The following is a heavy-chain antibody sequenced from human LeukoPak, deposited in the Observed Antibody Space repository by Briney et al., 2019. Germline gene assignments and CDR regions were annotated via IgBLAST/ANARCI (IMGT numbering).Heavy chain of an antibody. J-gene: IGHJ4*02. CDR1: GGSISSYY. CDR2: IYYSGST. V-gene: IGHV4-59*01. Sequence: KPSETLSLTCTVSGGSISSYYWSWIRQPPGKGLEWIGYIYYSGSTNYNPSLKSRVTISVDTSKNQFSLKLSSVTAADTAVYYCARGGRGLQVRGTFDYWGQGTLVTVSS. CDR3: ARGGRGLQVRGTFDY. D-gene: IGHD5-24*01.